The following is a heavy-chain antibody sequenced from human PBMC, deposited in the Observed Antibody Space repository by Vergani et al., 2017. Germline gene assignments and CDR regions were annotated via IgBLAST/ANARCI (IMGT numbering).Heavy chain of an antibody. CDR3: ARGFVGYYYGMDV. Sequence: QVQLQESGPGLVKPSETLSLTCTVSGGSISSYYWSWIRQPPGKGLEWMAYIYYSGSTNYNPSLKSRVTISVDTSKNQFSLKLSSVTAADTAVYYCARGFVGYYYGMDVWGQGTTVTVSS. V-gene: IGHV4-59*01. D-gene: IGHD1-26*01. J-gene: IGHJ6*02. CDR2: IYYSGST. CDR1: GGSISSYY.